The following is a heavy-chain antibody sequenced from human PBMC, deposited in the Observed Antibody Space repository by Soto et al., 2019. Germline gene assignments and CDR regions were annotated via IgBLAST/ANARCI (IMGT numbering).Heavy chain of an antibody. D-gene: IGHD3-3*01. CDR1: GGPISNYH. CDR2: ISYTGST. CDR3: ARVAADAYWSGYDDY. V-gene: IGHV4-59*01. Sequence: QEQLQESGPRLVKPSETLSLTCSVSGGPISNYHWSWIRQPPGKGLEWIGYISYTGSTNYSPSLKSRVTMLLATSKKQFSLKLSSVTATDTAVYYFARVAADAYWSGYDDYWGQGTLVTVSS. J-gene: IGHJ4*02.